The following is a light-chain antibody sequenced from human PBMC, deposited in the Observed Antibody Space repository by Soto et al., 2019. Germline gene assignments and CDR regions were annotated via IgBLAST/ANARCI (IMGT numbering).Light chain of an antibody. CDR1: QDIGSD. Sequence: DIQMTRSPSSLSASVGDIVSVAVRASQDIGSDLAWYQQKPGKAPERLIYAASNLQSGVPSRFSGSGSGTEFTLTISSLQSEDFAVYYCQQYNNWPPTFGQGTKVDIK. CDR3: QQYNNWPPT. CDR2: AAS. J-gene: IGKJ1*01. V-gene: IGKV1-17*01.